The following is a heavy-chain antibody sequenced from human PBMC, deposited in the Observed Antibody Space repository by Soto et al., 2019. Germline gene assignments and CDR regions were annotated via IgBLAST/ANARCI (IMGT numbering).Heavy chain of an antibody. CDR1: VFTFRSYW. CDR2: IKPDGSEK. J-gene: IGHJ4*02. CDR3: ARAEDYDFWSGPPKYFDN. V-gene: IGHV3-7*03. D-gene: IGHD3-3*01. Sequence: GGSLRLSCATSVFTFRSYWMTWVRQAPGKGPEWVANIKPDGSEKQYVDSVKGRFTVSRDNAKKSLDLQMNSLRVEDTAVYYCARAEDYDFWSGPPKYFDNWGQGTQVTVS.